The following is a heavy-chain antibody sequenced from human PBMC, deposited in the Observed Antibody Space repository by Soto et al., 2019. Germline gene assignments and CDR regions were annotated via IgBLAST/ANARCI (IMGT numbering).Heavy chain of an antibody. D-gene: IGHD3-22*01. V-gene: IGHV3-33*01. CDR1: GFTLSLYA. CDR3: AWSADSSGTSGSLNDAFDI. J-gene: IGHJ4*03. Sequence: PRGLLRLSCAASGFTLSLYAIHWVRQAPGKGLESVAAIKGDGSDKKYVDSVKGRFTLSRDNSKNTLYLQMNRLRDEDTAEYVCAWSADSSGTSGSLNDAFDIWGQGTLVTVSS. CDR2: IKGDGSDK.